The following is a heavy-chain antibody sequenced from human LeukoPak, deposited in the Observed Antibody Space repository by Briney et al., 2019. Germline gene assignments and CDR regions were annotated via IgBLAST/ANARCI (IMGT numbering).Heavy chain of an antibody. D-gene: IGHD5-18*01. CDR3: AKTASSNAIDM. CDR2: LRNDGSKE. J-gene: IGHJ3*02. CDR1: GFTFSSYG. Sequence: GGSLRLSCAASGFTFSSYGMHWVRQAPGKGLEWVAFLRNDGSKEYYVDSVKGRFTISRDNSKNRLHLQMNSLRAEDTAVYYCAKTASSNAIDMWGQGTMVTVSS. V-gene: IGHV3-30*02.